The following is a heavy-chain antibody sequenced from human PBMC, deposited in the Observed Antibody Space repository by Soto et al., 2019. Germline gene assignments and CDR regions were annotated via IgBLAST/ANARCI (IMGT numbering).Heavy chain of an antibody. CDR1: GFTFSSYS. J-gene: IGHJ6*02. Sequence: GGSLRLSCAASGFTFSSYSMNWVRQAPGKGLEWVSSISSSSSYIYYADSVKGRFTISRDNAKNSLYLQMNSLRAEDTAVYYCAKHARRYCSSTSCYNYYGMDVWGQGTTVTVSS. D-gene: IGHD2-2*01. V-gene: IGHV3-21*01. CDR2: ISSSSSYI. CDR3: AKHARRYCSSTSCYNYYGMDV.